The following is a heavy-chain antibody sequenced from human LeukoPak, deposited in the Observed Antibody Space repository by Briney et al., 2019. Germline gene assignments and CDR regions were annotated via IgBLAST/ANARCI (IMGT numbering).Heavy chain of an antibody. J-gene: IGHJ3*02. Sequence: ASVKVSCKASGYTFTSYGISWVRQAPGQGLEWMGWISAYNGNTNYAQKLQGRVTMTTDTSTSTAYMELRSLRAEDTAVYYCAKGPNYDILTGWRKTHNGFDIWGQGTMVTVSS. CDR1: GYTFTSYG. V-gene: IGHV1-18*01. D-gene: IGHD3-9*01. CDR3: AKGPNYDILTGWRKTHNGFDI. CDR2: ISAYNGNT.